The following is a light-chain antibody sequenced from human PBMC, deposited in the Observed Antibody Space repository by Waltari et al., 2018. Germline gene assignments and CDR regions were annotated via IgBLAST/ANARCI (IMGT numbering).Light chain of an antibody. V-gene: IGKV1-39*01. Sequence: DIQMTQSPSSLSASVGDRVTITCRASQSIRSYLNWYQQKPGQAPKLLIYAASSLQSGVPSRFSGSGSGTDVTHTISSLQPEDFATYDCQQSYSTPYTFGQGTKLEIK. J-gene: IGKJ2*01. CDR3: QQSYSTPYT. CDR2: AAS. CDR1: QSIRSY.